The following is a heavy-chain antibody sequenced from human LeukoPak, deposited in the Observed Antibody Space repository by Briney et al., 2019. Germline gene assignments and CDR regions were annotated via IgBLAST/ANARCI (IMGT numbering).Heavy chain of an antibody. Sequence: GGSVRLSXATSGFMFRAYWMSWVRQPPGKGLEWVANIRQDGSEKYYVDSVKGRFTISRDNAKDSLFLQMNNLRGEDTAVYYCARDGSWPLDAFDFWGQGTMLTVSS. V-gene: IGHV3-7*01. CDR2: IRQDGSEK. J-gene: IGHJ3*01. CDR3: ARDGSWPLDAFDF. CDR1: GFMFRAYW. D-gene: IGHD1-26*01.